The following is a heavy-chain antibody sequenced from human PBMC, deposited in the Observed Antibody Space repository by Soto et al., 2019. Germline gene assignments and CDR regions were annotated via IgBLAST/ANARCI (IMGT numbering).Heavy chain of an antibody. V-gene: IGHV1-3*01. CDR3: ARGGGGYYYYGMDV. D-gene: IGHD3-10*01. CDR2: INAGNGNT. CDR1: GYTFTSYA. J-gene: IGHJ6*02. Sequence: GASVKVSCKASGYTFTSYAMHWVRQAPGQRLEWMGWINAGNGNTKYSQKFQGRVTITRDTSASTAYMELSSLRSEDTAVYYCARGGGGYYYYGMDVWGQGTTVTVSS.